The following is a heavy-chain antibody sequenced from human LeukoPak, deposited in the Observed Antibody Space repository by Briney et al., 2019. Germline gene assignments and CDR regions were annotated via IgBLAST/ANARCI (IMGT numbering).Heavy chain of an antibody. J-gene: IGHJ4*02. D-gene: IGHD2-15*01. CDR1: GGSISSGSYY. CDR2: IYTSGST. CDR3: ARDPRGSQWTFFDY. V-gene: IGHV4-61*02. Sequence: PSQTLSLTCTVSGGSISSGSYYWSWIRQPAGKGLEWIGRIYTSGSTNYNPSLKSRVTISVDTSKNQFSLKLSSVTAADTAVYYCARDPRGSQWTFFDYWGQGPLVTVSS.